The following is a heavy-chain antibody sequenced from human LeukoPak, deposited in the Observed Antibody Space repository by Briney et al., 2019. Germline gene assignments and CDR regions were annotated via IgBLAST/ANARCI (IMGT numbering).Heavy chain of an antibody. J-gene: IGHJ4*02. CDR3: ARSSLAVYFNY. V-gene: IGHV4-61*09. Sequence: PSETLSLTCTVSGGSISSGSYYWNWIRQPAGKGLEWLGNIFTRGTTNYNASLESRLTISLDTARNQFSLSLRSVTAADTAIYFCARSSLAVYFNYWAQGTLVTASS. D-gene: IGHD6-19*01. CDR1: GGSISSGSYY. CDR2: IFTRGTT.